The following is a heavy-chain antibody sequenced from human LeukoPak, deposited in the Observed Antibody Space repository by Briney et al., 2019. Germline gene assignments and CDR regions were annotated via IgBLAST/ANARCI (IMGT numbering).Heavy chain of an antibody. CDR2: VYYRWST. CDR3: ATRIAACREVDY. CDR1: GGSISSYY. J-gene: IGHJ4*02. V-gene: IGHV4-59*08. Sequence: SETLSLTCTVSGGSISSYYWSWIRQPLGKGLEWIGYVYYRWSTNYNPSLKSRVTISVDTSKNQFSLKLSSVTAADTAVYYCATRIAACREVDYWGQGTLVTVSS. D-gene: IGHD6-6*01.